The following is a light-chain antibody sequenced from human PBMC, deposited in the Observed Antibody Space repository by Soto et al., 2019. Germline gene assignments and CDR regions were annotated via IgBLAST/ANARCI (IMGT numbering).Light chain of an antibody. CDR3: QQYDNWPWT. J-gene: IGKJ1*01. Sequence: EIVMTQSPAILSVSPGGRATLSCRASQSISDTLAWYQQKPGQAPRLLIHGASTRAPGFPARFSGSGSGTDFTLTISSLQSEDFAVYYCQQYDNWPWTFGQGTKVDIK. CDR2: GAS. V-gene: IGKV3-15*01. CDR1: QSISDT.